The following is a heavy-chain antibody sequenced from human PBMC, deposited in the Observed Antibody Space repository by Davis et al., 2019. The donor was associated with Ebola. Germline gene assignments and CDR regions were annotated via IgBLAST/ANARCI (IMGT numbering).Heavy chain of an antibody. J-gene: IGHJ5*02. CDR3: ARGDCSSTSCYLTAWFDP. CDR1: GGSISSGGYY. Sequence: PSETLSLTCTVSGGSISSGGYYWSWIRQHPGKGLEWIGYIYYSGSTYYNPSLKSRVTISVDTSKNQFSLKLSSVTAADTAVYYCARGDCSSTSCYLTAWFDPWGQGTLVTVSS. CDR2: IYYSGST. V-gene: IGHV4-31*03. D-gene: IGHD2-2*01.